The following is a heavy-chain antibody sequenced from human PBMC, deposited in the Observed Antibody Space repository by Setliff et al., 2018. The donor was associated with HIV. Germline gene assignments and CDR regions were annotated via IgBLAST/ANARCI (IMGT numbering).Heavy chain of an antibody. Sequence: SETLSLTCSVSGGSISSGTYYWGWIRQPPGKGLEWIGSMSHSGSTLYNPSLKSRVTISVDTSNNHFSLKLISVTAADTAVYYCARGSYLEWLMYDMAVWGQGTTVTVSS. D-gene: IGHD3-3*01. J-gene: IGHJ6*02. CDR2: MSHSGST. V-gene: IGHV4-39*02. CDR1: GGSISSGTYY. CDR3: ARGSYLEWLMYDMAV.